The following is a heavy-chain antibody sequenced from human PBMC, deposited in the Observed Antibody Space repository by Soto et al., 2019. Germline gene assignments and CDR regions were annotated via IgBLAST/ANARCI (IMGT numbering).Heavy chain of an antibody. Sequence: QVQLQESGPGLVKPSGTLSLTCAVSGGSISSSNWWSWVRQPPGKGLEWIGEIYHSGSTNYNPSLKSPVTISVDKSKNQFSLKLSSVTAADTAVYYCARDGRSDSSGYYYFDYWGQGTLVTVSS. V-gene: IGHV4-4*02. D-gene: IGHD3-22*01. CDR2: IYHSGST. CDR3: ARDGRSDSSGYYYFDY. J-gene: IGHJ4*02. CDR1: GGSISSSNW.